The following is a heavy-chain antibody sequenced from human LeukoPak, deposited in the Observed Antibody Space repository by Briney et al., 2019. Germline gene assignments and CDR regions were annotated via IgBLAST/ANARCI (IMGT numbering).Heavy chain of an antibody. CDR3: ARNVESGFDI. CDR1: GYTFTSHY. CDR2: INPSGGST. D-gene: IGHD3-3*01. Sequence: ASVKVSCKASGYTFTSHYILWVRQAPGQGLEWMGFINPSGGSTSYPQMFQGRVTMTRDTSTSTVYMELSSLRSEDTAVYYCARNVESGFDIWGQGTMVTVSS. J-gene: IGHJ3*02. V-gene: IGHV1-46*01.